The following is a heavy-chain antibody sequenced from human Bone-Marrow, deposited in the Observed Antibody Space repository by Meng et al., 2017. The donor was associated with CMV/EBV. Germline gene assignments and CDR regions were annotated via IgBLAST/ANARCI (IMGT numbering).Heavy chain of an antibody. Sequence: GGSLRLSCEIARFTFDDYGMSWVRQAPGKGLEWVAGMTWNGGRTGYADSVKGRFTIYRDNSKNSLFLQMNSLRGEDTALYYCARAERFDFWGGHTNSFDPWVQGTLVTVSS. CDR2: MTWNGGRT. V-gene: IGHV3-20*04. CDR3: ARAERFDFWGGHTNSFDP. D-gene: IGHD3-3*01. J-gene: IGHJ5*02. CDR1: RFTFDDYG.